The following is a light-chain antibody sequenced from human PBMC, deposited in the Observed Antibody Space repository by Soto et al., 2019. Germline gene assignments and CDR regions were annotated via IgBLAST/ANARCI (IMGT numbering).Light chain of an antibody. CDR1: QSISSY. V-gene: IGKV1-39*01. Sequence: DIPITQSPSSLSASVGDRVTITCLSSQSISSYLNWYQQKPAKAPKLLIYAASSLQSGVPSRLSGSGSGTDFTLTISSLQPEDFATYYCQQSYSTPWTFGQGTKVDIK. CDR2: AAS. CDR3: QQSYSTPWT. J-gene: IGKJ1*01.